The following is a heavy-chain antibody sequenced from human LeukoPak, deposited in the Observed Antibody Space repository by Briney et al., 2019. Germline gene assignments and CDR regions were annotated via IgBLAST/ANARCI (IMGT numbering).Heavy chain of an antibody. V-gene: IGHV6-1*01. J-gene: IGHJ6*02. CDR2: TYYRSRWYN. D-gene: IGHD6-13*01. Sequence: SQTLSLTCAISGDSVSNNSAAWNWIRQSPSRGLEWLGRTYYRSRWYNDYAVSVKSRMTINPDTSKNQFSLQLNSVTPEDTAVYYCARDKYSSSWYQTYYYYGMDVWGQGTTVTVSS. CDR3: ARDKYSSSWYQTYYYYGMDV. CDR1: GDSVSNNSAA.